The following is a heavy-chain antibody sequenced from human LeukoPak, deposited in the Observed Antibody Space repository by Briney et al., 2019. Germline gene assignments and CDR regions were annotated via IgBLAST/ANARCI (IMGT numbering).Heavy chain of an antibody. CDR1: GGSFSGYY. CDR3: ARGGPYCSGGSCYWYTFDY. CDR2: INHSGST. D-gene: IGHD2-15*01. J-gene: IGHJ4*02. Sequence: SETLSLTRAVYGGSFSGYYWSWIRQPPGKGLEWIGEINHSGSTNYNPSLKSRVTISVDTSKNQFSLKLSSVTAADTAVYYCARGGPYCSGGSCYWYTFDYWGQGTLVTVSS. V-gene: IGHV4-34*01.